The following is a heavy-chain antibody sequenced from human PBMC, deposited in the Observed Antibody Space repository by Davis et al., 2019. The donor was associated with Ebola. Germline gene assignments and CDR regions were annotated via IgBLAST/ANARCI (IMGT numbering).Heavy chain of an antibody. CDR2: LGLSADT. CDR3: AKDTSNVWFDV. V-gene: IGHV3-23*01. J-gene: IGHJ3*01. CDR1: GFVFSSYV. D-gene: IGHD6-19*01. Sequence: GGSLRLSCAASGFVFSSYVMSWVRRALGKGLEWVSTLGLSADTYYADSVKGRFTISRDNSKNTLHLQMNSLRVEDTAIYYCAKDTSNVWFDVWGQGTMVTVSS.